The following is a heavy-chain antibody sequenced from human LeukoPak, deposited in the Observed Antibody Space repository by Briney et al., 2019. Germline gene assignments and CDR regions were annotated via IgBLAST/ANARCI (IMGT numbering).Heavy chain of an antibody. V-gene: IGHV3-7*01. CDR3: ARYGRCSGGSCSPYYYGMDV. Sequence: GGSLRLSCAASGFTVSSNYMSWVRQAPGKGLEWVANIKQDGSEKYYVDSVKGRFTISRDNAKNSLYLQMNSLRAEDTAVYYCARYGRCSGGSCSPYYYGMDVWGQGTTVTVSS. J-gene: IGHJ6*02. D-gene: IGHD2-15*01. CDR1: GFTVSSNY. CDR2: IKQDGSEK.